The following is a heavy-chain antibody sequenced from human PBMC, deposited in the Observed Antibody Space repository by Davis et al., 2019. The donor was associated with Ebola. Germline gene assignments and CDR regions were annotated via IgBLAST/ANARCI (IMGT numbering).Heavy chain of an antibody. Sequence: AASVKVSCKASGGTFSSYAISWVRQAPGQGLEWMGWISAYNGNTNYAQKLQGRVTMTTDTSTSTAYMELRSLRSDDTAVYYCARAVAGPHNWFDPWGQGTLVTVSS. D-gene: IGHD6-19*01. CDR3: ARAVAGPHNWFDP. CDR1: GGTFSSYA. V-gene: IGHV1-18*01. J-gene: IGHJ5*02. CDR2: ISAYNGNT.